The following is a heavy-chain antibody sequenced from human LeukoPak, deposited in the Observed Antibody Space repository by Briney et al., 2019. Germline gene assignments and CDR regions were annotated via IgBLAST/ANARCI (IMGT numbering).Heavy chain of an antibody. CDR3: ARDAGYYGSGSYLAY. Sequence: GGSLRLSCAGSGFSFSSYGMHWVRQAPGKGLEWMAFIRSDGSNKYYADSVKGRFTISRDNSKNTLYLQMNSLRAEDTAVYYCARDAGYYGSGSYLAYWGQGTLVTVSS. D-gene: IGHD3-10*01. V-gene: IGHV3-30*02. CDR2: IRSDGSNK. J-gene: IGHJ4*02. CDR1: GFSFSSYG.